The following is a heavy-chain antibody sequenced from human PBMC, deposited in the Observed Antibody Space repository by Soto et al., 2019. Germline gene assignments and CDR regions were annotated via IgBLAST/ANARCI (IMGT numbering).Heavy chain of an antibody. Sequence: QVQLVQSGAEVKKPGSSVKVSCKASGGTFSSYAISWVRQAPGQGLEWMGGIIPIFGTANYAQKFQGRVTITADESTITAYMELSSLRSEDTAVYYCARDPDHYYDSSGYYYGYFQHWGQGTLVTVSS. J-gene: IGHJ1*01. V-gene: IGHV1-69*01. CDR3: ARDPDHYYDSSGYYYGYFQH. CDR1: GGTFSSYA. D-gene: IGHD3-22*01. CDR2: IIPIFGTA.